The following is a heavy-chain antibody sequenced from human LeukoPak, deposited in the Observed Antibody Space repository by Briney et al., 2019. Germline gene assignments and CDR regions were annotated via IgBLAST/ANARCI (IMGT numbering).Heavy chain of an antibody. CDR2: IYHSGST. CDR1: GGSISSSSYC. Sequence: PSETLSLTCIVSGGSISSSSYCWGWIRQPPGKGLEWIGSIYHSGSTYYNPSLKSRVTISVDTSKNQFSLNLSSVTAADTAVYYCARGVARSSKFHFSYYFDYWGQGTLVTVSS. J-gene: IGHJ4*02. D-gene: IGHD6-6*01. V-gene: IGHV4-39*07. CDR3: ARGVARSSKFHFSYYFDY.